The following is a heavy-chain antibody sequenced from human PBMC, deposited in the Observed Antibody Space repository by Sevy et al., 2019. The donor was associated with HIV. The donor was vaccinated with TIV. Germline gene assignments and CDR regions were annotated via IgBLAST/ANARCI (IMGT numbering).Heavy chain of an antibody. V-gene: IGHV3-21*01. CDR3: ARDSGEDDAFDI. Sequence: GGSLRLSCEASGFSVSSNYMAWVRQAPGKGLEWVSSISSSSSYIYYADSVKGRFTISRDNAKNSLYLQMNSLRAEDTAVYYCARDSGEDDAFDIWGQGTMVTVSS. CDR1: GFSVSSNY. D-gene: IGHD3-10*01. J-gene: IGHJ3*02. CDR2: ISSSSSYI.